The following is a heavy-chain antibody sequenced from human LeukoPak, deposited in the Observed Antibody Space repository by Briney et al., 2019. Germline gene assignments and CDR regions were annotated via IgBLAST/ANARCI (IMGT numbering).Heavy chain of an antibody. V-gene: IGHV4-31*03. CDR2: IYYSGST. CDR3: ASSRGSYYYDSSVFYFDY. D-gene: IGHD3-22*01. CDR1: GGSISSGGYY. J-gene: IGHJ4*02. Sequence: PSETLSLTCTVSGGSISSGGYYWSWIRHHPGKGLEWLGFIYYSGSTYYNPPLKSRISISVDTSKNQFSLMLSSVTAAATAVYYCASSRGSYYYDSSVFYFDYWGGGTLVTVSS.